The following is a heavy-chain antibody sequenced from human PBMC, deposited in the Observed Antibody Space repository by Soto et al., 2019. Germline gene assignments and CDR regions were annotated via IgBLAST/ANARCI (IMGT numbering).Heavy chain of an antibody. CDR1: GFTFSSYA. CDR3: ARFLFVQHQSPPGDY. J-gene: IGHJ4*02. D-gene: IGHD2-2*01. CDR2: ISYDGSNK. Sequence: GGSLRLSCAASGFTFSSYAMHWVRQAPGKGLEWVAVISYDGSNKYYADSVKGRFTISRDNSKNTLYLQMNSLRAEDTAVYYCARFLFVQHQSPPGDYWGQGTLVTVSS. V-gene: IGHV3-30-3*01.